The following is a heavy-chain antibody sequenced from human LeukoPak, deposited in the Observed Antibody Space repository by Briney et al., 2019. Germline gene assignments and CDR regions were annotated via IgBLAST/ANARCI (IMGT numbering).Heavy chain of an antibody. Sequence: SETLSLTCAVYGGSFSGYYWSWIRQPPGKGLEWIGEINDSGSTNYIPSLKSRVTISVDTSKNQFSLKLSSVTAADTAVYYCAREKNNAEYFEHWGQGTLVTVSS. CDR3: AREKNNAEYFEH. D-gene: IGHD1/OR15-1a*01. J-gene: IGHJ1*01. V-gene: IGHV4-34*01. CDR2: INDSGST. CDR1: GGSFSGYY.